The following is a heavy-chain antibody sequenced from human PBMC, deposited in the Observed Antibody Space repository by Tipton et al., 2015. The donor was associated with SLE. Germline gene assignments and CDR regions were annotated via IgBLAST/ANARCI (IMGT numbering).Heavy chain of an antibody. V-gene: IGHV4-61*02. Sequence: TLSLTCTVSGGSISSSSYYWSWIRQPAGKGLEWIGRIYTSGSTNHNPSLKSRVTMSVDTSKNQFSLKLSSVTAADTAVYYCARGGYSTGWGDWFDPWGQGSLVTVSS. D-gene: IGHD6-19*01. CDR1: GGSISSSSYY. J-gene: IGHJ5*02. CDR2: IYTSGST. CDR3: ARGGYSTGWGDWFDP.